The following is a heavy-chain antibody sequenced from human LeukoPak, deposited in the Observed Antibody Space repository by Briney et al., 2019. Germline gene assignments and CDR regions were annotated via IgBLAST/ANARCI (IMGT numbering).Heavy chain of an antibody. D-gene: IGHD1-26*01. J-gene: IGHJ6*02. CDR1: GGSISSSSYY. CDR2: IYYSGST. CDR3: ARDRDIGTYYYYYGMDV. V-gene: IGHV4-61*01. Sequence: SETLSLTCTVSGGSISSSSYYWGWIRQPPGKGLEWIGYIYYSGSTNYNPSLKSRVTISVDTSKNQFSLKLSSVTAADTAVYYCARDRDIGTYYYYYGMDVWGQGTTVTVSS.